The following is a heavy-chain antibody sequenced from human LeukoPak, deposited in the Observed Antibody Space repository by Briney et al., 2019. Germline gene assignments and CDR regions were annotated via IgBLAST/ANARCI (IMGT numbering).Heavy chain of an antibody. Sequence: ASVKVSCKASGGTFSVYAISWVRQAPGQGLEWMGWINPNSGGTDYAQKFQGWVTMTRDTSISTAYMELSRLRSDDTAVYYCARWKSVGWFGEDYGMDVWGQGTTVTVSS. V-gene: IGHV1-2*04. CDR1: GGTFSVYA. CDR2: INPNSGGT. J-gene: IGHJ6*02. CDR3: ARWKSVGWFGEDYGMDV. D-gene: IGHD3-10*01.